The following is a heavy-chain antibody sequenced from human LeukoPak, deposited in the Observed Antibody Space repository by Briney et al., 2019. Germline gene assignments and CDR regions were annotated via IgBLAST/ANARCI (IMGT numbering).Heavy chain of an antibody. Sequence: ASVKVSCKASGYTFTSYDINWVRQATGQGLEWMGWMAPNSGNTGYAQKFQGRVTMTRNTSISTAYMELSSLRSEDTAVYYCARGGADYVWGSYRSAFDYWGQGTLVTVSS. D-gene: IGHD3-16*02. CDR2: MAPNSGNT. CDR3: ARGGADYVWGSYRSAFDY. CDR1: GYTFTSYD. V-gene: IGHV1-8*01. J-gene: IGHJ4*02.